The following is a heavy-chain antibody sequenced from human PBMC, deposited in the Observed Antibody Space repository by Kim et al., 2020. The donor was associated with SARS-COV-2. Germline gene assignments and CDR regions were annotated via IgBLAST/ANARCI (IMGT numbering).Heavy chain of an antibody. J-gene: IGHJ4*02. V-gene: IGHV2-5*02. CDR1: GFSLSTSGVG. CDR3: AHRGIAVAGPYFDY. CDR2: IYWDDDK. D-gene: IGHD6-19*01. Sequence: SGPTLVNPTQTLTLTCTFSGFSLSTSGVGVGWIRQPPGKALEWLALIYWDDDKRYSPSLKSRLTITKDTSKNQVVLTMTNMDPVDTPTYYCAHRGIAVAGPYFDYWGQGTLVTVSS.